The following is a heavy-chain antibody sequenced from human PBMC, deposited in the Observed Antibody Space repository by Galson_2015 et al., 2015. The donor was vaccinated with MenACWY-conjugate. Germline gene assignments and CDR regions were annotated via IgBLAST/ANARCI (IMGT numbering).Heavy chain of an antibody. D-gene: IGHD2-2*01. V-gene: IGHV3-33*01. CDR1: GSTFSSYG. Sequence: SLRLSCAASGSTFSSYGMHWVRQAPGKGLEWVAVIWSDGSNKYSADSVKGRFTISRDNSKNTLYLQMNSLRAEDTSVYYCARDYCSSTSCYFDYWGQGTLVTVSS. CDR3: ARDYCSSTSCYFDY. CDR2: IWSDGSNK. J-gene: IGHJ4*02.